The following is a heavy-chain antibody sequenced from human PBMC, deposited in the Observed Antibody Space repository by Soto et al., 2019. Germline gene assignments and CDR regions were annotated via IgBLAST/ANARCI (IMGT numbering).Heavy chain of an antibody. Sequence: PVKVSCKVSGATLSSYAISWGRQAPGQWFEWMGGIIPIFGSANYAQKFQGRVTITADKSTSTDYIELRSLRTEDTAVYYCAREVYDYSRSGSYFDCWGQGTLGTVSS. J-gene: IGHJ4*02. CDR2: IIPIFGSA. CDR1: GATLSSYA. CDR3: AREVYDYSRSGSYFDC. D-gene: IGHD3-22*01. V-gene: IGHV1-69*06.